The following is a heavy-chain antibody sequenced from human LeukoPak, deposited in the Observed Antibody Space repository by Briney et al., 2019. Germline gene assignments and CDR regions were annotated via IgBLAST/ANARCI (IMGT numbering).Heavy chain of an antibody. CDR3: ARGLVGATYDAFDI. D-gene: IGHD1-26*01. J-gene: IGHJ3*02. V-gene: IGHV4-34*01. CDR1: GGSFSGYY. Sequence: SETLSLTCAVHGGSFSGYYWSWIRQPPGKGLEWIGEINHSGSTNYNPSLKSRVTISVDTSKNQFSLKLSSVTAADTAVYYCARGLVGATYDAFDIWGQGTMVTVSS. CDR2: INHSGST.